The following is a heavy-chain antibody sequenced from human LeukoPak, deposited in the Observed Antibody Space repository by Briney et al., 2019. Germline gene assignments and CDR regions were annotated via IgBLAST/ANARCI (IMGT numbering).Heavy chain of an antibody. CDR3: VSHRYYYDNGGEAYYFDF. V-gene: IGHV3-53*01. D-gene: IGHD3-22*01. CDR2: IYAGGAT. J-gene: IGHJ4*02. CDR1: GFSVRNNY. Sequence: PGGSLRLSCTASGFSVRNNYMSWVRQAPGKGPEWVSAIYAGGATYYSDTLKGRFTISGDDSKNIVSLQMDNLRVEDMAIYYCVSHRYYYDNGGEAYYFDFWGQGTLVFVSS.